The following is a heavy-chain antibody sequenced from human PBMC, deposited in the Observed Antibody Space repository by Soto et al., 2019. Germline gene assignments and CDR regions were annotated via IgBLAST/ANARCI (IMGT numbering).Heavy chain of an antibody. J-gene: IGHJ6*02. CDR2: IAVGSGNT. D-gene: IGHD3-10*01. Sequence: GASVKVSCKASGSTFTSSAVQWVRQARGQRLEWIGRIAVGSGNTDYAQKFHERVTITRDMSTTTAYMELSSLRSEDTAVYYCAAGSLLWFAELLVAPSYYYGIDVWGQGPTVTVSS. V-gene: IGHV1-58*01. CDR3: AAGSLLWFAELLVAPSYYYGIDV. CDR1: GSTFTSSA.